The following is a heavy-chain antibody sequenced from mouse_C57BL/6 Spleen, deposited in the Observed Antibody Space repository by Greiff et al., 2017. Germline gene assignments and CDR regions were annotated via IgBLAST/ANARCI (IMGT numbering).Heavy chain of an antibody. CDR2: IRSKSSNYAT. V-gene: IGHV10-3*01. CDR1: GFTFNTYA. Sequence: EVQLVESGGGLVQPKGSLKLSCAASGFTFNTYAMHWVRPAPGKGLEWVARIRSKSSNYATYYADSVKDRFTISRDDSQSMLYLQMNNLKTEDTAMYYCVRESYYGSSYGFAYWGQGTLVTVSA. CDR3: VRESYYGSSYGFAY. D-gene: IGHD1-1*01. J-gene: IGHJ3*01.